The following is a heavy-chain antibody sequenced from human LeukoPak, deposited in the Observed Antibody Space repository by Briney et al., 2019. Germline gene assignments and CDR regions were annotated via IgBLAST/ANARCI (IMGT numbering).Heavy chain of an antibody. J-gene: IGHJ4*02. CDR3: ARDRSTYYHDSSGYIS. D-gene: IGHD3-22*01. Sequence: NPGGSLRLSCAASGFTFSDYYMSWIRQAPGKGLEWVSYISGSGSTMYYADSVKGRFTISRDNSKNTLYLQMNSLRAEDTAVYYCARDRSTYYHDSSGYISWGQGTLVTVSS. CDR1: GFTFSDYY. V-gene: IGHV3-11*01. CDR2: ISGSGSTM.